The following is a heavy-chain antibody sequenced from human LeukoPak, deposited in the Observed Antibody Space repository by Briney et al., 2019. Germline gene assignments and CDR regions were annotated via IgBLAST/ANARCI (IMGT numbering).Heavy chain of an antibody. D-gene: IGHD4-17*01. V-gene: IGHV3-73*01. Sequence: GGSLRLSCAASGFTFSGSAMHWVRQASGKGLEWVGRIRSKANNYATSYAASVKGRFTISRDDSKNTAYLQMNSLKTEDTAVYYCTSLDYGEYNYFDYWGQGTLVTVSS. CDR2: IRSKANNYAT. CDR3: TSLDYGEYNYFDY. CDR1: GFTFSGSA. J-gene: IGHJ4*02.